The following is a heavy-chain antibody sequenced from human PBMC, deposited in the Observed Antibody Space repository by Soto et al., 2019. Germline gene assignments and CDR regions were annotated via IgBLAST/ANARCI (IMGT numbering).Heavy chain of an antibody. J-gene: IGHJ6*02. CDR1: GGSISSYY. V-gene: IGHV4-59*01. CDR2: IYYSGST. D-gene: IGHD3-3*01. Sequence: SETLSLTCTVSGGSISSYYWSWIRQPPGKGLEWIGYIYYSGSTNYNPSLKSRVTISVDTSKNQFSLKLSSVTAADTAVYYCARDSGPGDYAFWRRSYYYYGMDVWGQGTTVTVSS. CDR3: ARDSGPGDYAFWRRSYYYYGMDV.